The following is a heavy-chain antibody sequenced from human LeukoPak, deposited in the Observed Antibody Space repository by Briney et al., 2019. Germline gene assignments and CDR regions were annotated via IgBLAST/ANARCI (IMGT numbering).Heavy chain of an antibody. J-gene: IGHJ6*02. D-gene: IGHD6-19*01. V-gene: IGHV3-74*01. CDR3: TTDEGWPFVYYYYGMDV. CDR2: ITNDGSST. Sequence: GGSLRLSCAASGLTFSSHWMHWVRQAPGKGLVWVSRITNDGSSTTYADSVKGRFTISRDNAKNMLYLQVNSLRAEDTAVYYCTTDEGWPFVYYYYGMDVWGQGTTVTVSS. CDR1: GLTFSSHW.